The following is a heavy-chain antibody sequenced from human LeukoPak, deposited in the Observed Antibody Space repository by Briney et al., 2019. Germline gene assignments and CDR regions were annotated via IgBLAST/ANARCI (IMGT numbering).Heavy chain of an antibody. D-gene: IGHD2-21*02. CDR3: AKTARRSRYYFDY. J-gene: IGHJ4*02. V-gene: IGHV3-23*01. CDR1: GFTFSSYA. Sequence: TGGSLRLSWAASGFTFSSYAVSWVRQAPGKGLEWVSAISGSGGSTYYADSVKGRFTISRDNSKNTLYLQMNSLRAEDTAVYYCAKTARRSRYYFDYWGQGTLVTVSS. CDR2: ISGSGGST.